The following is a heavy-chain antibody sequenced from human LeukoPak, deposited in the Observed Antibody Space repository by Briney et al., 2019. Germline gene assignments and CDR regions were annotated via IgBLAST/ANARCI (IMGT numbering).Heavy chain of an antibody. D-gene: IGHD6-6*01. J-gene: IGHJ3*02. CDR2: ISGGEIST. Sequence: PGGSLTLSCAASGFTFSDYAMGWVRQAPGEGLEWVSDISGGEISTYYADSVRGRFTISRDNSRNTLSLQMNSLRAEDTAVYYCAKSAGSSSDLVAFDIWGQGTMVTVSS. CDR3: AKSAGSSSDLVAFDI. CDR1: GFTFSDYA. V-gene: IGHV3-23*01.